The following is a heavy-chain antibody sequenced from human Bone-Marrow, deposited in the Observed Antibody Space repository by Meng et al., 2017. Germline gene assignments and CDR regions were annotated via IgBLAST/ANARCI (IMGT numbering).Heavy chain of an antibody. J-gene: IGHJ3*02. Sequence: SETLSLTCTVSGGSISSYYWGWIRQPPGKGLEWIGSIYYSGSTYYNPSLKSRVTISVDTSKNQCSLKLSSVTAPDTAVYYCARDVGYYGSGSYYHDAFDIWGQGTMVTVSS. CDR3: ARDVGYYGSGSYYHDAFDI. D-gene: IGHD3-10*01. V-gene: IGHV4-39*07. CDR1: GGSISSYY. CDR2: IYYSGST.